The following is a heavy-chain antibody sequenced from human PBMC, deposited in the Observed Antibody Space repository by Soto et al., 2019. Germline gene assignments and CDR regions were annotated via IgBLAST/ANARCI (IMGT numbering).Heavy chain of an antibody. Sequence: GGSLRLSCAASGFTFSNYWMHWVRQAPGKGLVWVSRINSVGTSYADSVKGRFTISRDNAKNTLYLQMNSLRAEDTAVYYCARGTDGLVDYWGQGTLVTVSS. CDR1: GFTFSNYW. CDR2: INSVGT. D-gene: IGHD6-19*01. V-gene: IGHV3-74*01. J-gene: IGHJ4*02. CDR3: ARGTDGLVDY.